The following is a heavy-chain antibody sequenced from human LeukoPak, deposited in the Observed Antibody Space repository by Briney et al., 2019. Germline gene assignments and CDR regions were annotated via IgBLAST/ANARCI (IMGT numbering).Heavy chain of an antibody. CDR1: GGSISSGSYY. D-gene: IGHD3-22*01. J-gene: IGHJ4*02. V-gene: IGHV4-61*02. Sequence: ASETLSLTCTVSGGSISSGSYYWSWIRQPAGKGLEWIGRIYTSGSTNYNPSLKSRVTISVDTSKNQFSLKLSSVTAADTAVYYCASGMIVPFDYWGQGTLVTVSS. CDR2: IYTSGST. CDR3: ASGMIVPFDY.